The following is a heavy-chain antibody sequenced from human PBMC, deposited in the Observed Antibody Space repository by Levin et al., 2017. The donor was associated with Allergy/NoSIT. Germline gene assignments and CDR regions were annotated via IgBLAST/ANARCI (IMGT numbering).Heavy chain of an antibody. J-gene: IGHJ5*02. CDR1: GFTFDDYA. V-gene: IGHV3-9*01. Sequence: LSLTCAASGFTFDDYAMHWVRQAPGKGLEWVSGINWNSNNIGYADSVKGRFTISRDNAKNSLYLQMNSLRAEDTALYYCARLHYDSSGYYPNWFDPWGQGTLVTVSS. D-gene: IGHD3-22*01. CDR3: ARLHYDSSGYYPNWFDP. CDR2: INWNSNNI.